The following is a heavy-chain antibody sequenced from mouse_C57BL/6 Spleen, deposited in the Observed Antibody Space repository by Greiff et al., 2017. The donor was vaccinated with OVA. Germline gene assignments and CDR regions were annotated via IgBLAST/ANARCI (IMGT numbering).Heavy chain of an antibody. Sequence: QVQLQQPGAELVKPGASVKLSCKASGYTFTSYWMQWVKQRPGQGLEWIGEIDPSDSSTNYNQKFKGKATLTVDTSSTTSYMQRSSLTSEDSAVYYCARGGPLYYFDYWGQGTTLTVSS. CDR3: ARGGPLYYFDY. V-gene: IGHV1-50*01. CDR2: IDPSDSST. CDR1: GYTFTSYW. J-gene: IGHJ2*01.